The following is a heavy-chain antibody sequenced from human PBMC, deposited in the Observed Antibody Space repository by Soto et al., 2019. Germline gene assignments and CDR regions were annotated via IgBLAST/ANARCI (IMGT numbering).Heavy chain of an antibody. CDR2: INPSGGST. J-gene: IGHJ4*02. CDR1: GYTFTSYY. D-gene: IGHD1-7*01. V-gene: IGHV1-46*01. CDR3: ARDWSWNYCFDY. Sequence: QVQLVQSGAEVKKPGASVKVSCKASGYTFTSYYMHWVRQAPGQGLEWMGIINPSGGSTSYAQKFQGRVTMTRDTSTSTVYMELSSLISDDTAVYYCARDWSWNYCFDYWGQGTLVTVSS.